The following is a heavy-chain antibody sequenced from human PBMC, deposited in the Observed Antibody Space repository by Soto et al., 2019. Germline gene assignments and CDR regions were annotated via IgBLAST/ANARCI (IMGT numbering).Heavy chain of an antibody. V-gene: IGHV3-64*02. J-gene: IGHJ6*02. CDR2: ISSNGGST. CDR1: GFTLSNFA. CDR3: ARLHQYGDYAPYYYAMDV. Sequence: GGSLRLSCATSGFTLSNFAMHWVRQAPGKGLEYVSAISSNGGSTYYADSVKGRFTISRDNSKNTLYLQMGSLRAEDMALYYCARLHQYGDYAPYYYAMDVWGQGTTVTVSS. D-gene: IGHD4-17*01.